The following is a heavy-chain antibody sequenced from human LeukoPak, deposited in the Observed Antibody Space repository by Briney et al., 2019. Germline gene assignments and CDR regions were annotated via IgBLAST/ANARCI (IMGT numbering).Heavy chain of an antibody. CDR1: GYTFSRYG. D-gene: IGHD3-10*01. Sequence: ASVKVSCKASGYTFSRYGITWVRQAPGQGLEWVAWISAYNGNTNYAHSVQGRLTITTDISTSTAYMDLRSLRSDDTAVYYCAKVKLSGDDAFDVWGQGTTVIVSS. CDR3: AKVKLSGDDAFDV. V-gene: IGHV1-18*01. J-gene: IGHJ3*01. CDR2: ISAYNGNT.